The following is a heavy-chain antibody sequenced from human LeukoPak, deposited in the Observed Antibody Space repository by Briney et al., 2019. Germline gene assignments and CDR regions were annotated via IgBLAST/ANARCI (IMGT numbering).Heavy chain of an antibody. CDR3: ARVPTGGYYYYYMDV. J-gene: IGHJ6*03. V-gene: IGHV4-61*02. D-gene: IGHD1-14*01. Sequence: SQTLSLTCTVSGGSISSGSYYWSWIRQPAGKGLEWIGRIYTSGSTNYNPSLKSRVTISVDTSKNQFSLKLSSVTAADTAVYYCARVPTGGYYYYYMDVWGKGTTVTVSS. CDR2: IYTSGST. CDR1: GGSISSGSYY.